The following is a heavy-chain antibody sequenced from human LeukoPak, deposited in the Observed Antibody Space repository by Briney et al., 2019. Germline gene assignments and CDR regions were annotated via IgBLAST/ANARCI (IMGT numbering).Heavy chain of an antibody. V-gene: IGHV1-69*06. CDR2: IIPIFGTA. D-gene: IGHD4-17*01. CDR3: ARDKTTVSHWFDP. CDR1: GGTFSSYA. J-gene: IGHJ5*02. Sequence: SVKVSCKASGGTFSSYAISWVRQAPGQGLEWMGGIIPIFGTANYAQKFHGRVTITADKSTSTACMELSSLRSEDTAVYYCARDKTTVSHWFDPWGQGTLVTVSS.